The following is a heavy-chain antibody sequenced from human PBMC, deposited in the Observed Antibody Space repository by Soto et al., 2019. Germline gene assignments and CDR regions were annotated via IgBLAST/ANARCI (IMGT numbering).Heavy chain of an antibody. CDR2: INAGNGNT. V-gene: IGHV1-3*05. D-gene: IGHD1-7*01. Sequence: QVQLVQSGAEEKKPGASVMVSCKASGYTFTSYTMHWVRQAPGQRLEWMGWINAGNGNTKYSQKFQGRVTVTRDTSASTAYMELSSLRSEDTGVYYCARDPWNYVSGWFDPWGQGTLVTVSS. CDR3: ARDPWNYVSGWFDP. J-gene: IGHJ5*02. CDR1: GYTFTSYT.